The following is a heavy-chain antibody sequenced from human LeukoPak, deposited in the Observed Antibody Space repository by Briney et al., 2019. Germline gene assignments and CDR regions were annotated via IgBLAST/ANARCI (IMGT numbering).Heavy chain of an antibody. CDR3: ARTGYSNYFDY. CDR1: GGSFSGYY. V-gene: IGHV4-59*08. Sequence: SETLSLTCAVYGGSFSGYYWSWIRQPPGKGLEWIGYIYYSGSTNYNPSLKSRVTISVDTSKNQFSLKLSSVTAADTAVYYCARTGYSNYFDYWGQGTLVTVSS. CDR2: IYYSGST. J-gene: IGHJ4*02. D-gene: IGHD4-11*01.